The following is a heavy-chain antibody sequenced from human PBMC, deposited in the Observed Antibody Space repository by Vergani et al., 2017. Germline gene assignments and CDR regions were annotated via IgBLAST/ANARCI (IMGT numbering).Heavy chain of an antibody. Sequence: QVQLQQWGAGLLKPSETLSLTCAVYGGSFSGYYWSWIRQHPGKGLEWIGYIYYSGSTYYNPSLKSRVTISVDTSKNQFSLKLSSVTAADTAVYYCARVSREGPNSWYFDLWGRGTLVTVSS. CDR3: ARVSREGPNSWYFDL. D-gene: IGHD4-23*01. CDR1: GGSFSGYY. CDR2: IYYSGST. J-gene: IGHJ2*01. V-gene: IGHV4-34*01.